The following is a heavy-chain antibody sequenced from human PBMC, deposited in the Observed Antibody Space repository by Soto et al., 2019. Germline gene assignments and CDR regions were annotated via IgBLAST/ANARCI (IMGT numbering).Heavy chain of an antibody. J-gene: IGHJ5*02. CDR3: ARDPYYDILTGNNWFDP. CDR1: GYTFSNYG. V-gene: IGHV1-18*01. Sequence: ASVKVSCKTSGYTFSNYGINWVRQAPGQGLEWMGWISAYNGNTNYAQKLQGRVTMTTDTSTSTAYMELRSLRSDDTAVYYCARDPYYDILTGNNWFDPWGQGTLVTVSS. D-gene: IGHD3-9*01. CDR2: ISAYNGNT.